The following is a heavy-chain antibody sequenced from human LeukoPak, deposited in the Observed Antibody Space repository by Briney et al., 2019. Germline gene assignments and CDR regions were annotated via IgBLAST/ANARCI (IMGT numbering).Heavy chain of an antibody. J-gene: IGHJ4*02. Sequence: GASVKVSCKASGYTFTSYGISWVRQAPGQGLEWMGWISAYNGNTNYAQKLQGRVTMTTDTSTSTAYMELRSLRSDDTAVYYCARDRPAYYYDSSGYGYWGQGTLVTVSS. CDR3: ARDRPAYYYDSSGYGY. CDR1: GYTFTSYG. D-gene: IGHD3-22*01. CDR2: ISAYNGNT. V-gene: IGHV1-18*01.